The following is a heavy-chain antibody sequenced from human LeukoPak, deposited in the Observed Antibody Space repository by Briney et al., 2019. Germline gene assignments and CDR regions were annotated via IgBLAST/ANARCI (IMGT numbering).Heavy chain of an antibody. CDR3: ARVGDGNFDY. CDR1: GGSISSSSYY. D-gene: IGHD3-16*01. Sequence: PSETLSLTCTVSGGSISSSSYYWGWIRQPLGKGLEWIGSIYYSGSTYYNPSLKSRVTISVDTSKNQFSLKVSSVTAADSAVYYCARVGDGNFDYWGQGTLVTVSS. V-gene: IGHV4-39*01. J-gene: IGHJ4*02. CDR2: IYYSGST.